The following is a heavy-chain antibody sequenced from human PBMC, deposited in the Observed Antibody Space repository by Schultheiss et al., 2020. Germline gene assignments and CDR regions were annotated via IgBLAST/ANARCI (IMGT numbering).Heavy chain of an antibody. D-gene: IGHD2-8*02. Sequence: GGSLRLSCAASGFTFSSYAMSWVRQAPGKGLEWVAIISYDGSNKYYADSVKGRFTISRDNSKNTLYLQMNSLKTEDTAVYYCTTRPTLLYWWCMPSPTTGYYYGMDVWGQGTTVTVAS. V-gene: IGHV3-30-3*01. CDR3: TTRPTLLYWWCMPSPTTGYYYGMDV. J-gene: IGHJ6*02. CDR1: GFTFSSYA. CDR2: ISYDGSNK.